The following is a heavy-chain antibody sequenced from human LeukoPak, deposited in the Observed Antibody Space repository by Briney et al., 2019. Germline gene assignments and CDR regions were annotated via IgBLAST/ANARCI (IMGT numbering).Heavy chain of an antibody. Sequence: SETLSLTCTVYGGSFSGYYWSWIRQPPGKGLEWIGYIYYSGSTNYNPSLKSRVTISVDTSKNQFSLKLSSVTAADTAVYYCASSYYDILTEHLGYFDYWGQGTLVTVSS. J-gene: IGHJ4*02. D-gene: IGHD3-9*01. V-gene: IGHV4-59*01. CDR1: GGSFSGYY. CDR3: ASSYYDILTEHLGYFDY. CDR2: IYYSGST.